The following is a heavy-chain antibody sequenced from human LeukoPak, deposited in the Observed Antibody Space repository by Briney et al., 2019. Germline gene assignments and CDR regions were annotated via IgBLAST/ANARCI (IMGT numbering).Heavy chain of an antibody. V-gene: IGHV4-34*01. CDR2: INHSGST. D-gene: IGHD3-10*01. CDR1: GGSFSGYY. CDR3: ARANPAFGESWFDP. Sequence: PSETLSLTCAVYGGSFSGYYWSWIRQPPGKGLEWIGEINHSGSTNYNPSLKSRVTISVDTSKNQFSLKLSSVPAADTAVYYCARANPAFGESWFDPWGQGTLVTVSS. J-gene: IGHJ5*02.